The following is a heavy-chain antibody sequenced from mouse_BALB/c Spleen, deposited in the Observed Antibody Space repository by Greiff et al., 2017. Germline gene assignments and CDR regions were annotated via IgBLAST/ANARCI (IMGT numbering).Heavy chain of an antibody. CDR2: ISSGSSTI. CDR1: GFTFSSFG. Sequence: EVKLQESGGGLVQPGGSRKLSCAASGFTFSSFGMHWVRQAPEKGLEWVAYISSGSSTIYYADTVKGRFTISRDNPKNTLFLQMTSLRSEDTAMYYCARGWLLRGAMDYWGQGTSVTVSS. D-gene: IGHD2-3*01. CDR3: ARGWLLRGAMDY. J-gene: IGHJ4*01. V-gene: IGHV5-17*02.